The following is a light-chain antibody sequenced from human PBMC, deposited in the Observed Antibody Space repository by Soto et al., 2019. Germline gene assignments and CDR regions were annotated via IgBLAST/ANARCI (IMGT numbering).Light chain of an antibody. V-gene: IGKV3-15*01. J-gene: IGKJ1*01. CDR3: QQYNNWPPWT. CDR1: QSISSN. Sequence: EIVMTQSPATLSMSPGERATLSCRVSQSISSNLAWYQQKPGQAPRLLIYGTSTRATGIPARFNGSGSGTEFTLTISSLQSEDFAVYYCQQYNNWPPWTFGQGTKVEIK. CDR2: GTS.